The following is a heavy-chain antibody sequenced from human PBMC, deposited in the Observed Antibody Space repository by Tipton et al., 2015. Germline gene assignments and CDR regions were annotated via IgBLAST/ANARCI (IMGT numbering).Heavy chain of an antibody. CDR2: IYYSGST. J-gene: IGHJ6*02. CDR1: GGSVTSGSYY. Sequence: TLSLTCTVSGGSVTSGSYYWNWIRQPPGQGLEWIGYIYYSGSTSYNPSLKSRVTISTDTSKNQFSLKLRSVTAADTAVYCCARDRAYYYGSGNYYGMDVWGQGTTVTVSS. V-gene: IGHV4-61*01. D-gene: IGHD3-10*01. CDR3: ARDRAYYYGSGNYYGMDV.